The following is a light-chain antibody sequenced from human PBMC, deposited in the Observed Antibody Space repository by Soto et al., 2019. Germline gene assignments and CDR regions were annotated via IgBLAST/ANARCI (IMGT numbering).Light chain of an antibody. J-gene: IGKJ5*01. CDR3: LQYKNSPIT. CDR1: QGISSY. Sequence: AIRMTQSPSSFSASTGDRVTITCRASQGISSYLAWYQQKPGKAPKLLIYAASTLQSGVPSRFSGSGSGTDFTLTISCLQSEDFATYYCLQYKNSPITFGQGTRLDIK. CDR2: AAS. V-gene: IGKV1-8*01.